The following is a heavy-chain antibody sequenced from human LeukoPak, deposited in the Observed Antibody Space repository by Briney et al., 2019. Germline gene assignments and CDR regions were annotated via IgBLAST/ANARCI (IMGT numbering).Heavy chain of an antibody. CDR2: ISSSSSSTM. D-gene: IGHD4-17*01. J-gene: IGHJ4*02. V-gene: IGHV3-48*02. CDR1: GFTFSSYE. CDR3: ARERYYGDYPDY. Sequence: GGSLRLSCAASGFTFSSYEMNWVRQAPGKGLEWVSYISSSSSSTMYYADSVKGRFTISRDNAKNSLYLQMNSLRDEDTAVYYCARERYYGDYPDYWGQGTLVTVSS.